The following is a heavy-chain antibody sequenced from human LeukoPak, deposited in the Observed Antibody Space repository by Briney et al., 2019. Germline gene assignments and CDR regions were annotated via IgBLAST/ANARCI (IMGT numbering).Heavy chain of an antibody. D-gene: IGHD5-18*01. CDR3: ARNRTAMAPSHFDY. CDR1: GFTFSSYS. J-gene: IGHJ4*02. V-gene: IGHV3-21*01. Sequence: GGSLRLSCAASGFTFSSYSMNWVRQAPGKGLEWGSSISSSSSYIYYADSVKGRFTISRDNAKHTLYLQMNSLRAEDTAVYYCARNRTAMAPSHFDYWGQGTLVTVSS. CDR2: ISSSSSYI.